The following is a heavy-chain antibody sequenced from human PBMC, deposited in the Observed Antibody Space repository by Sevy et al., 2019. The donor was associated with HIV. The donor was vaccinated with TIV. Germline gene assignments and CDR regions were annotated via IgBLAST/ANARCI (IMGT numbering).Heavy chain of an antibody. V-gene: IGHV3-49*03. CDR1: GFTFDDYA. J-gene: IGHJ4*02. D-gene: IGHD5-12*01. Sequence: GGSLSLSCTTSGFTFDDYAMSWFRQAPGKGLEWVGFITRNSYEAYGGTTDYAASVKGRFITSRDDSKSVAYLQMNSLKTEDTAVYYCTRGLATADTPGYYFDYWGQGTLVTVSS. CDR3: TRGLATADTPGYYFDY. CDR2: ITRNSYEAYGGTT.